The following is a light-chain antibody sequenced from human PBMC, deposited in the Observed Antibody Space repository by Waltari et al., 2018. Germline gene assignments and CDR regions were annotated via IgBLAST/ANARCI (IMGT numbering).Light chain of an antibody. CDR3: QQYNKWPLT. V-gene: IGKV3-15*01. CDR2: GAS. J-gene: IGKJ3*01. CDR1: QSINSY. Sequence: EVVMTQSPATVSLSPGERATLSSRASQSINSYLAWYQQKPGQAPRLLIYGASTRATGIPARFSGSGSGTDFTLTISSLQSEDFAIYYCQQYNKWPLTFGPGTKVHF.